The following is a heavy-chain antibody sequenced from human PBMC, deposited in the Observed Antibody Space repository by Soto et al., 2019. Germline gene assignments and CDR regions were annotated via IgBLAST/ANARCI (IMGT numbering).Heavy chain of an antibody. J-gene: IGHJ4*02. CDR1: GYTFTHYA. CDR3: ARDGAVAGDTNFDY. V-gene: IGHV1-3*04. D-gene: IGHD6-19*01. Sequence: ASVKVSCKASGYTFTHYAMHWVRQAPGQRLEWMGWINTGNGNTKYSQKFQGRVTIATDTSASTAYMELSSLRSEDTAVYYCARDGAVAGDTNFDYWGQGTLVTVSS. CDR2: INTGNGNT.